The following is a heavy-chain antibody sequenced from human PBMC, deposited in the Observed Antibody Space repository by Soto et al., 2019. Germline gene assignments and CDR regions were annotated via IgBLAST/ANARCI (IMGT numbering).Heavy chain of an antibody. J-gene: IGHJ4*02. V-gene: IGHV3-48*02. CDR3: ARGGAARPDY. D-gene: IGHD6-6*01. Sequence: GSLRLSCAGSGFTFSSYSMNWVRQAPGKGPEWVSYIGSITRNINYANSVKGRFTISRDNAKNSLYLQMNSLRDEDTAVYYCARGGAARPDYWGQGTLVTVSS. CDR1: GFTFSSYS. CDR2: IGSITRNI.